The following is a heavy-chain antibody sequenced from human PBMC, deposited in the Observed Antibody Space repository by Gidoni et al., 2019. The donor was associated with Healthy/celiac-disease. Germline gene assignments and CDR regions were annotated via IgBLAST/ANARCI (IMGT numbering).Heavy chain of an antibody. CDR3: ARGRYCSGGSWCAFDI. V-gene: IGHV3-13*04. CDR1: GFTFGSYD. D-gene: IGHD2-15*01. J-gene: IGHJ3*02. CDR2: IGTAGDT. Sequence: EVQLVESGGGLVQPGGSLRLSCPASGFTFGSYDMHWVRQATGKGLEWVSAIGTAGDTYYPGSVKGRLTISRENAKNSLYLQMDSLRAGDTAVYYCARGRYCSGGSWCAFDIWGQGTMVTVSS.